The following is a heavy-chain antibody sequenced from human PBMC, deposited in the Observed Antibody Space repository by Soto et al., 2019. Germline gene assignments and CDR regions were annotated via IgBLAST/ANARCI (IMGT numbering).Heavy chain of an antibody. J-gene: IGHJ6*02. V-gene: IGHV1-69*13. CDR3: ASVVAAEPYGMDV. D-gene: IGHD6-13*01. CDR1: GYSFTNND. Sequence: ASGKVSCKASGYSFTNNDVSWVRQATGQGLEWMGGFIPIFGTANYAQKFQGRVTITADESTSTAYMELSSLRSEDTAVYYCASVVAAEPYGMDVWGQGTTVTVSS. CDR2: FIPIFGTA.